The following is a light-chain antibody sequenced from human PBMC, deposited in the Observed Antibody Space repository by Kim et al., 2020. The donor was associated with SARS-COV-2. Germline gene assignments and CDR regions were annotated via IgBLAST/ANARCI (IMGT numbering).Light chain of an antibody. Sequence: GQRVTISCSGSSSNIGSNPVNGYQQLPGTAPKLLVYNNNQRPSGVPDRFSDSKSGTAASLALSGLQSEDEADYYCAAWDDSLTGWVFGGGTQLTVL. V-gene: IGLV1-44*01. CDR1: SSNIGSNP. CDR2: NNN. CDR3: AAWDDSLTGWV. J-gene: IGLJ3*02.